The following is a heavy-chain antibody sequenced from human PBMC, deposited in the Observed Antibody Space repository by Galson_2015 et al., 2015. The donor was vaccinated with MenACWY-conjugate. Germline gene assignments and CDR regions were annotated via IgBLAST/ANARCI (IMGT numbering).Heavy chain of an antibody. V-gene: IGHV1-3*04. CDR1: GYTFTSYA. J-gene: IGHJ5*02. Sequence: SVKVSCKASGYTFTSYAMHWVRQAPGQRLEWMGWINTGNGDTRYSQNFQGRVTITRDTSASTVYVELSSLRSEDTAVYYCARDFPYSTSWRNWFDPWGQGTLGAVSS. CDR2: INTGNGDT. D-gene: IGHD6-13*01. CDR3: ARDFPYSTSWRNWFDP.